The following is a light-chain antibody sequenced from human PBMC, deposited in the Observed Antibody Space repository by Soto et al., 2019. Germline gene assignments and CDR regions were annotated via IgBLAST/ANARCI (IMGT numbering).Light chain of an antibody. CDR3: QQYYSTPPT. V-gene: IGKV4-1*01. J-gene: IGKJ1*01. Sequence: DIVLTQSPDSLAVSLGARATINCKSSQSVLYSSNNKNYLAWYQQKPGQPPKLLIYWASTRESGVPDRFSGSGSGTDFTLTISSLQAEDVAVYYCQQYYSTPPTFGHGTKVYIK. CDR1: QSVLYSSNNKNY. CDR2: WAS.